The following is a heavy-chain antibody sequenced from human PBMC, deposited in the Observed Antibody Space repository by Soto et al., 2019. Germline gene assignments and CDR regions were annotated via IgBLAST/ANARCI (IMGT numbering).Heavy chain of an antibody. CDR1: GFTFSSYS. CDR2: ISSSSSYI. CDR3: ARGLLDYYDSSGYYVDY. V-gene: IGHV3-21*01. J-gene: IGHJ4*02. D-gene: IGHD3-22*01. Sequence: GGSLRLSCAASGFTFSSYSMNWVRQAPGKGLEWVSSISSSSSYIYYADSVKGRFTISRDNAKNSLYLQMNSLRAEDTAVYYCARGLLDYYDSSGYYVDYWGQGTLVTVSS.